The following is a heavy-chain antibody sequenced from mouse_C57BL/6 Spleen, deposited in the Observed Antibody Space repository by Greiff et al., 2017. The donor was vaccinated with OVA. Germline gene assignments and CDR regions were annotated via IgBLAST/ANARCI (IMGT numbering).Heavy chain of an antibody. CDR1: GYTFTSYW. D-gene: IGHD2-5*01. J-gene: IGHJ4*01. V-gene: IGHV1-72*01. Sequence: QVQLQQPGAELVKPGASVKLSCKASGYTFTSYWMHWVKQRPGRGLEWIGRIDPNSGGPKYNEKFKSKATLTVDKPSSTADMQLSSLTSEDSAVYDCARSPYDSNHYYAMDYWGQGTSVTVSS. CDR2: IDPNSGGP. CDR3: ARSPYDSNHYYAMDY.